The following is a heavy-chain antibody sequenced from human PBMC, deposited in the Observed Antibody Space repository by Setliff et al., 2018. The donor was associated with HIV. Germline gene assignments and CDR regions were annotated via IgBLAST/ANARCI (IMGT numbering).Heavy chain of an antibody. CDR1: GGTLSSCG. V-gene: IGHV1-69*06. J-gene: IGHJ6*03. Sequence: SVKVSCKASGGTLSSCGISWVRQAPGQGLEWMGRIIPLFGTVDYAQKFQGRVTITADTTTSTAYMELSRLRSEDTAIYYCARDAFDYTAYYYSYMDVWGKGTTVTVSS. D-gene: IGHD4-4*01. CDR2: IIPLFGTV. CDR3: ARDAFDYTAYYYSYMDV.